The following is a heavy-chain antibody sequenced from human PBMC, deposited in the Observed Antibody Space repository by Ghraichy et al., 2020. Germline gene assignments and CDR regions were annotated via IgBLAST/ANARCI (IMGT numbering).Heavy chain of an antibody. CDR3: ARDTQRELYCGGDCYPYYFDY. V-gene: IGHV3-48*02. J-gene: IGHJ4*02. CDR2: ISSSTI. Sequence: GGSLRLSCAASGFTFSSYSMNWVRQAPGKGLEWVSYISSSTIYYADSVKGRFTISRDNAKNSLYLQMNSLRDEDTAVYYCARDTQRELYCGGDCYPYYFDYWGQGTLVTVSS. D-gene: IGHD2-21*02. CDR1: GFTFSSYS.